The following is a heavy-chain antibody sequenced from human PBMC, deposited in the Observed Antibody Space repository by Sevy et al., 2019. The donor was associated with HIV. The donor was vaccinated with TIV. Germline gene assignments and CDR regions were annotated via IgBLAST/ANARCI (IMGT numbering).Heavy chain of an antibody. Sequence: GWSLRLSCAASGFTFSSYGMHWVRQAPGKGLEWVAVIWYDGSNKYYADSVKGRFTISRDNSKNTLYLQMNSLRAEDTAVYYCARPRGQSIRNDAFDIWGQGTMVTVSS. CDR2: IWYDGSNK. D-gene: IGHD2-21*01. J-gene: IGHJ3*02. CDR3: ARPRGQSIRNDAFDI. V-gene: IGHV3-33*01. CDR1: GFTFSSYG.